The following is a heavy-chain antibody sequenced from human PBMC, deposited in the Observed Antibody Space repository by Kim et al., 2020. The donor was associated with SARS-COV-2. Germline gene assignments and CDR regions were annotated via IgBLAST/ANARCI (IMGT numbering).Heavy chain of an antibody. CDR3: ARGTVTGVIGPAFDF. J-gene: IGHJ4*02. CDR1: GFTFSDYY. Sequence: GGSLRLSCAASGFTFSDYYISWIRQAPGKGLELVSYISSTGITIYYADSMKGRFTISRDNAKNSLFLEMNSLRAEDTALYYCARGTVTGVIGPAFDFWGQGTLVTVSS. D-gene: IGHD3-10*01. CDR2: ISSTGITI. V-gene: IGHV3-11*01.